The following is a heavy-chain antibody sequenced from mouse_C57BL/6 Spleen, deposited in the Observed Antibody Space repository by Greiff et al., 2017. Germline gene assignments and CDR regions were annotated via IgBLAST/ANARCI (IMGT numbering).Heavy chain of an antibody. CDR2: IYPRSGNT. J-gene: IGHJ3*01. D-gene: IGHD4-1*01. Sequence: VKLQQSGAELARPGASVKLSCKASGYTFTSYGISWVKQRTGQGLEWIGEIYPRSGNTYYNEKFKGKATLTADKSSSTAYMELRSLTSEDSAVYFCLNWDGGFMFAYWGQGTLVTVSA. CDR3: LNWDGGFMFAY. CDR1: GYTFTSYG. V-gene: IGHV1-81*01.